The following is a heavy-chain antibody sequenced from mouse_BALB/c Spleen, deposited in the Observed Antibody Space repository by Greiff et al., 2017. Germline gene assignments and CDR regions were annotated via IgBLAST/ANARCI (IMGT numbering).Heavy chain of an antibody. V-gene: IGHV5-17*02. J-gene: IGHJ3*01. CDR1: GFTFSSFG. D-gene: IGHD4-1*01. CDR2: ISSGSSTI. CDR3: ASLANWDWFAY. Sequence: DVMLVESGGGLVQPGGSRKLSCAASGFTFSSFGMHWVRQAPEKGLEWVAYISSGSSTIYYADTVKGRFTISRDNPKNTLFLQTTSLRSEDTAMYYCASLANWDWFAYWGQGTLVTVSA.